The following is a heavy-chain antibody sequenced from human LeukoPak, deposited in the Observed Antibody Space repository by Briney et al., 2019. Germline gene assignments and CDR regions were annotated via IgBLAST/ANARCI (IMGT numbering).Heavy chain of an antibody. D-gene: IGHD3-10*01. V-gene: IGHV4-61*02. CDR3: ASGLLWFGELLPPDY. CDR2: IYTSGST. CDR1: GGSISSGSYY. Sequence: SETLSLTCTVSGGSISSGSYYWSWIRQPAGKGLEWIGRIYTSGSTNYNPSLKSRVTISVDTSKNQFSLKLSSVTAADTAVYYCASGLLWFGELLPPDYWGQGTLVTVSS. J-gene: IGHJ4*02.